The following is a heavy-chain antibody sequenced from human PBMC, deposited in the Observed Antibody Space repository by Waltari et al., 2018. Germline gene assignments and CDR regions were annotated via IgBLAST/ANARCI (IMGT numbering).Heavy chain of an antibody. CDR3: ARVAYSDFWSDYSSRPSFDY. CDR1: GYYISSNYF. CDR2: IFHSGST. Sequence: QVELQESGPGLVKPSETLSLTCKVSGYYISSNYFWGWIRQPPGKGPEWIGSIFHSGSTYSNPSLKSRVTISVDTSKNQCSLKLISVTAADTAVYYCARVAYSDFWSDYSSRPSFDYWGPGTLVTVSS. J-gene: IGHJ4*02. D-gene: IGHD3-3*01. V-gene: IGHV4-38-2*02.